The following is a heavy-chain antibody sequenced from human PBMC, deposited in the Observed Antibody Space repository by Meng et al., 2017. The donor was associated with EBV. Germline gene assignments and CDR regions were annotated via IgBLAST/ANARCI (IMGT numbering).Heavy chain of an antibody. D-gene: IGHD5-18*01. J-gene: IGHJ4*02. CDR2: ISYDGSNK. V-gene: IGHV3-30*18. CDR1: GFTFSRYG. Sequence: QVQLVESGGGVVQPGRSLRLSCAASGFTFSRYGMHWVRQAPGKGLEWVAVISYDGSNKYYADSVKGRFTISRDNSKNTLYLQMNSLRAEDTAVYYCAKEGIQLWSKFFDYWGQGTLVTVSS. CDR3: AKEGIQLWSKFFDY.